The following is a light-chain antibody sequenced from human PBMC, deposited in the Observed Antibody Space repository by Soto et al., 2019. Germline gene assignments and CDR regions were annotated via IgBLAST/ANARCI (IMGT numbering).Light chain of an antibody. Sequence: EIVLTQSPGTLSLSPGDRVTLSCRASQSFDINLAWYQQRAGQAPRLLVYGAYTKATDMTGRFSGRGSGTEFTLTINNLQSEDFAVYYCQQYRNWPRTVGQGTKVEIK. CDR3: QQYRNWPRT. CDR2: GAY. J-gene: IGKJ1*01. V-gene: IGKV3-15*01. CDR1: QSFDIN.